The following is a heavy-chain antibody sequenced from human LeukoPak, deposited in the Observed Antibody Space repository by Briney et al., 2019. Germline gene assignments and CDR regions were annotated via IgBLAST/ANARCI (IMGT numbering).Heavy chain of an antibody. CDR1: GFTFSHYW. J-gene: IGHJ3*02. CDR3: ARDMEPDAFDI. V-gene: IGHV3-74*01. Sequence: GGSLRLSCAASGFTFSHYWMHWVRQVPGKGLVWVSHINNDGSSTTYADSVKGRFTISRDTAKNSLYLQMNSLRAEDTALYYCARDMEPDAFDIWGQGTMVTVSS. CDR2: INNDGSST. D-gene: IGHD1-1*01.